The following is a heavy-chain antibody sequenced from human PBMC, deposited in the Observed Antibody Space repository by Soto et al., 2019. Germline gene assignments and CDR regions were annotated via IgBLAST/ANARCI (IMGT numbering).Heavy chain of an antibody. CDR2: INPNSGGT. D-gene: IGHD2-2*01. J-gene: IGHJ6*03. CDR1: GYTFTGYY. Sequence: ASVKVSCKASGYTFTGYYMHWVRQAPGQGLEWMGWINPNSGGTNYAQKFQGWVTMTRDTSISTAYMELSRLRSDDTAVYYCARVGGDCSSTSCYGWDYYYYYMDVWGKGTTVTVSS. V-gene: IGHV1-2*04. CDR3: ARVGGDCSSTSCYGWDYYYYYMDV.